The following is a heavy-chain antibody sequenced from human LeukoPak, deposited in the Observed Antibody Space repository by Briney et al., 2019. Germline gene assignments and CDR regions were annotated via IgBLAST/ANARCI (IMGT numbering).Heavy chain of an antibody. CDR1: GGSISSRSYY. Sequence: PSETLSLTCTASGGSISSRSYYCGWIRQPPGKGLEWIGSIYYSGSTYYNPSLKSRVTISVDTSKNKFSLKLSSVTAADTAVYYCASRGGCSSTSCYNWFDPWGQGTLVTVSS. CDR2: IYYSGST. V-gene: IGHV4-39*07. D-gene: IGHD2-2*01. J-gene: IGHJ5*02. CDR3: ASRGGCSSTSCYNWFDP.